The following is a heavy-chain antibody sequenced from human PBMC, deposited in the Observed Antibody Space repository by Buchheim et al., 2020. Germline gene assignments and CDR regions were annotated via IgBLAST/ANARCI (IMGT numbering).Heavy chain of an antibody. V-gene: IGHV4-61*02. CDR2: IYTSGST. J-gene: IGHJ4*02. D-gene: IGHD6-13*01. CDR1: GGSISSGSYY. Sequence: QVQLQESGPGLVKPSQTLSLTCTVSGGSISSGSYYWTWIRQPAGKGLEWIGRIYTSGSTNYNPSLKRRVNISIDTSKNQFSLKLSSVTAADTAVYYCASHSSSWYVEDFWGQGTL. CDR3: ASHSSSWYVEDF.